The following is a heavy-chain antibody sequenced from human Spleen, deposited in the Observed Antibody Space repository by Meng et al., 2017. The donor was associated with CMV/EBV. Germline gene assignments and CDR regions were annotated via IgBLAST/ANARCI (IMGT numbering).Heavy chain of an antibody. Sequence: ASVKVSCKASGYTFTGYYIHWVRQAPGQGLEWMGWISAYNGNTNHAQKLQGRVTMTTDTSTSTAYMDLRSLRSDDTAVYFCARDQGWEQPVDYWGQGTLVTVSS. D-gene: IGHD1-26*01. CDR3: ARDQGWEQPVDY. CDR1: GYTFTGYY. J-gene: IGHJ4*02. V-gene: IGHV1-18*04. CDR2: ISAYNGNT.